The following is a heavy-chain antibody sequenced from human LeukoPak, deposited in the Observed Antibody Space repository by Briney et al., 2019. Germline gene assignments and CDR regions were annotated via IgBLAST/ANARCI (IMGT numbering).Heavy chain of an antibody. J-gene: IGHJ3*02. D-gene: IGHD5-12*01. CDR3: VRDKGGYEGLGAFDI. CDR1: GFAFSSDS. Sequence: GGSLRLSCAVSGFAFSSDSMNWVHQAPGKGLEWVSSISRSGSYIYYADSVKGRFTISRDNAKNSLYLQMNSLRAEDTAVYYCVRDKGGYEGLGAFDIWGQGTMVTVSS. V-gene: IGHV3-21*01. CDR2: ISRSGSYI.